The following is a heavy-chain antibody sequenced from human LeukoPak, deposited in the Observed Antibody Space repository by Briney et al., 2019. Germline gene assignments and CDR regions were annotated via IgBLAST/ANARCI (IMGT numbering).Heavy chain of an antibody. D-gene: IGHD3-10*01. V-gene: IGHV3-20*04. CDR1: GFTFDDYG. J-gene: IGHJ5*02. CDR3: ARDGDGSGSYDNWFDP. CDR2: INWNGGST. Sequence: GGSLRLSCAASGFTFDDYGMSWVRQAPGKGLEWVSGINWNGGSTGYADSVKGRFTIPRDNAKNSLYLQMNSLRAEDTALYYCARDGDGSGSYDNWFDPWGQGTLVTVSS.